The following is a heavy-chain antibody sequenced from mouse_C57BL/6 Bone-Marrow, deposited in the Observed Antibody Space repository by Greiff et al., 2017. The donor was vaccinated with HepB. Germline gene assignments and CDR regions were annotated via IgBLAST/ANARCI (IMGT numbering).Heavy chain of an antibody. CDR2: IYPRDGST. D-gene: IGHD1-1*01. CDR1: GYTFTDHT. Sequence: VKLMESDAELVKPGASVKISCKVSGYTFTDHTIHWMKQRPEQGLEWIGYIYPRDGSTKYNEKFKGKATLTADKSSSTAYMQLNSLTSEDSAVYFCAAYGSSPGYFDYWGQGTTLTVSS. J-gene: IGHJ2*01. CDR3: AAYGSSPGYFDY. V-gene: IGHV1-78*01.